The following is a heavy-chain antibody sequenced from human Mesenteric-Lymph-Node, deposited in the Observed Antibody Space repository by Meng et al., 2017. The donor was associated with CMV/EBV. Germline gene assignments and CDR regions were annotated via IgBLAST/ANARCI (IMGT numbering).Heavy chain of an antibody. J-gene: IGHJ6*02. D-gene: IGHD3-3*01. V-gene: IGHV4-61*01. CDR1: GDSVTSGSYH. CDR3: ARDHLILEWSAYYYGMDV. Sequence: SETLSLTCTVSGDSVTSGSYHWTWIRQPPGKGLEWIGHVYHSGSTNYNPSLKSRVTISLDMSNNQFSLNLSSVTAADTAVYYCARDHLILEWSAYYYGMDVWGQGTTVTVSS. CDR2: VYHSGST.